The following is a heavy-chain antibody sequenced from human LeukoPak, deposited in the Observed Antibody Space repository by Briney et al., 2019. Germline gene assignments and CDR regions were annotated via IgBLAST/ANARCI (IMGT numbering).Heavy chain of an antibody. CDR2: IRYDGSNK. J-gene: IGHJ4*02. D-gene: IGHD6-13*01. CDR1: GFTFSSYG. V-gene: IGHV3-30*02. CDR3: AKDMEPAAGFFDY. Sequence: GGSLRLSCAASGFTFSSYGMHWVRQAPGKGLEWVAFIRYDGSNKYYADSVKGRFTISRDNSKNTLYLQMNSLRAEDTAVYYCAKDMEPAAGFFDYWGQGALVTVSS.